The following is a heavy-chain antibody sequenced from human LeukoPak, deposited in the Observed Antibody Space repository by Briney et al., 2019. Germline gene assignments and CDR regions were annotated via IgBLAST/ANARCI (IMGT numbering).Heavy chain of an antibody. J-gene: IGHJ4*02. D-gene: IGHD1-1*01. V-gene: IGHV4-59*08. CDR1: GGSISGYF. CDR2: IYHGGST. CDR3: ARSFTDNFFFEN. Sequence: SETLSLTCTVSGGSISGYFWSWIRQPPGKGLEWIAYIYHGGSTNYNPSLKSRVSLSLDTSKNQFFLDLTSVTAADTAVYYCARSFTDNFFFENWGQGTLVTVSS.